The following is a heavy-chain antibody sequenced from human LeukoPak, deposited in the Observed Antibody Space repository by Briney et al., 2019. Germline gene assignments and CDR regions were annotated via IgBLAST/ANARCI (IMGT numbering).Heavy chain of an antibody. CDR1: GFIFSNAG. J-gene: IGHJ4*02. CDR3: TTTYIVASTRKFGDY. CDR2: IKSKTEGGTT. D-gene: IGHD5-12*01. V-gene: IGHV3-15*01. Sequence: GGSLRLSCAASGFIFSNAGMNWVRQAPGKGLEWVGRIKSKTEGGTTDYAAPVKGRFTISRDDSQNTVDLQISSLTAEDTAMYFCTTTYIVASTRKFGDYWGQGTLVVVSS.